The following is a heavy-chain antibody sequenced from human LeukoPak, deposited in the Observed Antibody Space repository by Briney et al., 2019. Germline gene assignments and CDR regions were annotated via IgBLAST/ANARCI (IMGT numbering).Heavy chain of an antibody. CDR2: ISYDGSNK. V-gene: IGHV3-30*18. CDR1: GFTFSSYG. J-gene: IGHJ3*02. Sequence: GGSLRLSCAASGFTFSSYGMHWVRQAPGKGLEWVAVISYDGSNKYYADSVKGRFTISRDNSKNTLYLQMNGLRAEDTAVYYCAKYILYHGAFDIWGQGTMVTVSS. CDR3: AKYILYHGAFDI. D-gene: IGHD2-8*01.